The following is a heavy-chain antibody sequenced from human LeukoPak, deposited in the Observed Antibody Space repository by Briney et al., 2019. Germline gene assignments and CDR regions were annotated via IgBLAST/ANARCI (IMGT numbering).Heavy chain of an antibody. CDR1: GFNVSSNY. V-gene: IGHV3-66*01. CDR2: ISSGGST. J-gene: IGHJ4*02. D-gene: IGHD7-27*01. Sequence: GGSLRLSCAASGFNVSSNYMSWVRQAPGKGREWVSVISSGGSTSYADSVKATFIIYRDNSKNTLYLQMNSLGSEDTAVYYCARDIPNNWGLGYWGQGTTVTVSS. CDR3: ARDIPNNWGLGY.